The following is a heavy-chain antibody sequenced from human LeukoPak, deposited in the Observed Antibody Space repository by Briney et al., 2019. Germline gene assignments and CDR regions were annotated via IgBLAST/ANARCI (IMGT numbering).Heavy chain of an antibody. J-gene: IGHJ4*02. CDR2: MCYSGGT. V-gene: IGHV4-39*01. D-gene: IGHD2-2*01. CDR3: ARLVRFCTSNSCYPFDY. CDR1: VGPISSSSHC. Sequence: NPSDTVTLTCTVSVGPISSSSHCWPWIRQPPGKGLEWIGSMCYSGGTYYNPSLKSRVTISIDTSKSQFSLKLHSVTAADTAVYDCARLVRFCTSNSCYPFDYWGQGTLVTVSS.